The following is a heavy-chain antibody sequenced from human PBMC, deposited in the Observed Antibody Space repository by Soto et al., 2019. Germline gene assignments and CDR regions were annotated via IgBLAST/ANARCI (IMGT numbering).Heavy chain of an antibody. D-gene: IGHD2-15*01. CDR1: GFTFSSYG. V-gene: IGHV3-30*18. CDR3: ANSGDCSGGSCYADYYGMDV. CDR2: ISYDGSNK. J-gene: IGHJ6*02. Sequence: PGGSLRLSCAASGFTFSSYGMHWVRQAPGKGLEWVAVISYDGSNKYYADSVKGRFTISRDNSKNTLYLQMNSLRAEDTAVYYCANSGDCSGGSCYADYYGMDVWGQGTTVTVSS.